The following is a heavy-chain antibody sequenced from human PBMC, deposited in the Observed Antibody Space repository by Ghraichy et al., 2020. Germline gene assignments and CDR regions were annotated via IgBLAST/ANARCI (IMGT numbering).Heavy chain of an antibody. CDR1: GYTFTGYY. Sequence: ASVKVSCKASGYTFTGYYMHWVRQAPGQGLEWMGWINPNSGGTNYAQKFQGRVTMTRDTSISTAYMELSRLRSDDTAVYYCARTDYGDYEAAGGYWGQGTLVTVSS. CDR3: ARTDYGDYEAAGGY. CDR2: INPNSGGT. J-gene: IGHJ4*02. D-gene: IGHD4-17*01. V-gene: IGHV1-2*02.